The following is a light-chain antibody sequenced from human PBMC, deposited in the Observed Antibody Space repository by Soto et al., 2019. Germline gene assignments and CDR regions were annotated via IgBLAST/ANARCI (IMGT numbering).Light chain of an antibody. CDR3: QQYNNWPRS. Sequence: EIVITQSPATLSVSPGERATLSCRASQSVSSNLAWYQHKPGQTPRLLIYGASTRATGVPARFSASGSGTEFTLTISSLQSEDFAVYYCQQYNNWPRSLGGGTKVDIK. J-gene: IGKJ4*01. CDR1: QSVSSN. CDR2: GAS. V-gene: IGKV3-15*01.